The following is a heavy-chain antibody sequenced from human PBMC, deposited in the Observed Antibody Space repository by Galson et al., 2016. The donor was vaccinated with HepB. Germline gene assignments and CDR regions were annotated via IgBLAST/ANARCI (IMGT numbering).Heavy chain of an antibody. CDR3: ASEILGHCSGGSCYTGDH. D-gene: IGHD2-15*01. V-gene: IGHV3-30-3*01. CDR1: EFTFSRYV. J-gene: IGHJ4*02. Sequence: SLRLSCAVSEFTFSRYVMYWVRQAPGKGLEWVAVLSYDGSNEYYADSVKGRFTISRDNSKNTLYLQMNSLRGEDTAVYYCASEILGHCSGGSCYTGDHWGQGTLVTVSS. CDR2: LSYDGSNE.